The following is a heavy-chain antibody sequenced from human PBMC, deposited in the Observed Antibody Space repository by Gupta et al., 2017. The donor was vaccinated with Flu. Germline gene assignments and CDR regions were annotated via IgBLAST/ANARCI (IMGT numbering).Heavy chain of an antibody. CDR1: GFNFGINY. CDR2: LSSSSSYI. CDR3: SRHFSDKDGFDI. Sequence: EARLVESGGGVVKPGGSLRLSCAASGFNFGINYITWVRQAPGKGLEWVASLSSSSSYIYYADSVKSRFTISRDNARNSLNLQMNGLRAEDTAVYYCSRHFSDKDGFDIWGQGTMVSVSS. V-gene: IGHV3-21*01. J-gene: IGHJ3*02.